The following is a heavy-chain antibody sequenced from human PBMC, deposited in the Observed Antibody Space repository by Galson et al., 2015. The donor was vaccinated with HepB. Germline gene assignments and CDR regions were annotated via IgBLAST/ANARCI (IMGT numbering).Heavy chain of an antibody. CDR1: GFTFSSYA. V-gene: IGHV3-23*01. CDR2: ISGSGGST. Sequence: SLRLSCAASGFTFSSYAMSWVRQAPGKGLEWVSAISGSGGSTYYADSVKGRFTISRDNSKNTLYLQMNSLRAEDTAVYYCAIRPYDILSSFDYWGQGTLVTVSS. D-gene: IGHD3-9*01. J-gene: IGHJ4*02. CDR3: AIRPYDILSSFDY.